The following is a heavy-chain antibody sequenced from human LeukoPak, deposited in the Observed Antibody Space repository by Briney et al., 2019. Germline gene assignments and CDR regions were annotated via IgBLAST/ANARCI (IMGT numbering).Heavy chain of an antibody. V-gene: IGHV4-4*07. CDR1: GGSISSYY. Sequence: SETLSLTCTVSGGSISSYYWSWIRQPAGKGLEWIGRIYTSGSTNYNPSLKSRVTMSVDTSKNQFSLKLSSVTAADTAVYYCAREIRPYDYVWGSYRPSGAFDIWGQGTMVTVSS. D-gene: IGHD3-16*02. CDR3: AREIRPYDYVWGSYRPSGAFDI. CDR2: IYTSGST. J-gene: IGHJ3*02.